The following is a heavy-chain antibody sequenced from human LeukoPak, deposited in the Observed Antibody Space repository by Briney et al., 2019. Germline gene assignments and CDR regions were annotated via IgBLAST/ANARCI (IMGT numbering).Heavy chain of an antibody. V-gene: IGHV5-10-1*01. CDR3: ALVRYCSSTSCSSSDY. CDR2: IDPSDSYT. Sequence: GESLKISCKGSGYSFTSYWISWVRQMPGKGLEWMGRIDPSDSYTNYSPSFQGHVTISADKSISTAYLQWSSLKASDTAMYYCALVRYCSSTSCSSSDYWGQGTLVTVSS. J-gene: IGHJ4*02. CDR1: GYSFTSYW. D-gene: IGHD2-2*01.